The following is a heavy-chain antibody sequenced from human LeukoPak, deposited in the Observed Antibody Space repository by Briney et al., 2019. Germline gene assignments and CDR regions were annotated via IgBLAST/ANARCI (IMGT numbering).Heavy chain of an antibody. V-gene: IGHV1-46*01. CDR1: GYTFTSYY. Sequence: ASVKVSCKASGYTFTSYYMHWVRQAPGQGLEWMGIINPSGGSTSYAQKFQGRVTMTRDMSTSTVYMELSSLRSEDTAVYYCARVPMVAAIEYGAGAFDIWGQGTMVTVSS. D-gene: IGHD2-15*01. J-gene: IGHJ3*02. CDR3: ARVPMVAAIEYGAGAFDI. CDR2: INPSGGST.